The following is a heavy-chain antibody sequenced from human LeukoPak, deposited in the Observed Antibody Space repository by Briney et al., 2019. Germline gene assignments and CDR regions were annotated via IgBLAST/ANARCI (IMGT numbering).Heavy chain of an antibody. CDR1: GYSFTTYW. D-gene: IGHD3-22*01. CDR3: ARQGGFYDNRGYNDAFDI. CDR2: IDPSDSYT. J-gene: IGHJ3*02. Sequence: GESLRISCKGSGYSFTTYWISWVRQMPGKGLEWMGRIDPSDSYTNDSPSFQGHVTISVDKSISTAYLQWSSLKASDTAMYYCARQGGFYDNRGYNDAFDIWGQGTVVTVSS. V-gene: IGHV5-10-1*01.